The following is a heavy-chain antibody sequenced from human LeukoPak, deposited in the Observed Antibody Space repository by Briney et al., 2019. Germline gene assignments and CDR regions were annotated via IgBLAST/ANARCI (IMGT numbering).Heavy chain of an antibody. Sequence: SETLSLTCTVSGVSISSYYWSWIRQPPGKGLEYIGYIYYSGNTNYNPSLKSRVTISVDTSKNQLSLKLSSVTAADTAVYYCARGTSSLDYWGQGTLVTVSS. CDR2: IYYSGNT. V-gene: IGHV4-59*01. CDR1: GVSISSYY. J-gene: IGHJ4*02. CDR3: ARGTSSLDY.